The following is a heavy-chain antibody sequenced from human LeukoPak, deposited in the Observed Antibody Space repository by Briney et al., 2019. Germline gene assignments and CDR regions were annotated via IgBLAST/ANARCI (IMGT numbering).Heavy chain of an antibody. D-gene: IGHD2-2*01. CDR3: ARIGYCSSTSCQEDV. CDR2: INHSGST. V-gene: IGHV4-34*01. CDR1: GGSFSGYY. Sequence: SETLSLTCAVYGGSFSGYYWSWIRQPPGKGLEWIGEINHSGSTNYNPSLKSRVTISVDTSKNQFSLKLSSVTAADTAVYYCARIGYCSSTSCQEDVWGQGTTVTVSS. J-gene: IGHJ6*02.